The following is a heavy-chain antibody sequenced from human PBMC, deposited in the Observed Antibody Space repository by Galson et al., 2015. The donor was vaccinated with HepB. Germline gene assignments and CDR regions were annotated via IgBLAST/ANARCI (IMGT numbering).Heavy chain of an antibody. D-gene: IGHD3-3*01. J-gene: IGHJ5*02. V-gene: IGHV3-21*01. CDR1: GFTFRSYS. CDR3: ARSADDYDFWSGFGWFDP. CDR2: ISSSSSYI. Sequence: LRLSCAASGFTFRSYSMNWVRQAPGKGLEWVSSISSSSSYIYYADSVKGRFTISRDNAKNSLYLQMNSLRAEDTAVYYCARSADDYDFWSGFGWFDPWGQGTLVTVSS.